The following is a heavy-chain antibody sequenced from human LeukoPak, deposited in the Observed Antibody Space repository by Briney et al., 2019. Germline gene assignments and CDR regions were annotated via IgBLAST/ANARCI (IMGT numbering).Heavy chain of an antibody. CDR3: ARDIGTMTRGFDY. D-gene: IGHD3-22*01. CDR2: IYYSGST. J-gene: IGHJ4*02. CDR1: GGSISSGDYY. V-gene: IGHV4-30-4*08. Sequence: PSETLSLTCTVSGGSISSGDYYWSWIRQPPGRGLEWIGYIYYSGSTYYNPSLKSRVTISVDTSKDQFSLKLSSVTAADTAVYYCARDIGTMTRGFDYWGQGTLVTVSS.